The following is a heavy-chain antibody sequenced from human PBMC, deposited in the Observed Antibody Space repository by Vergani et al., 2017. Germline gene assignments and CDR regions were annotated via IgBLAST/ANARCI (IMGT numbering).Heavy chain of an antibody. CDR3: AKEFCGTGNCYGWNHLEV. CDR1: GFTFSSND. CDR2: IGVDGDR. J-gene: IGHJ6*04. Sequence: EVQLLQSGGGVIQPGGSVRLSCTVSGFTFSSNDFHWVRQTAGKGLEWVSSIGVDGDRYYSDSVKGRFTISRDNGQSYLYLDMDNLRVEDTAVYFCAKEFCGTGNCYGWNHLEVWGEGTSVTVSS. V-gene: IGHV3-13*01. D-gene: IGHD1-1*01.